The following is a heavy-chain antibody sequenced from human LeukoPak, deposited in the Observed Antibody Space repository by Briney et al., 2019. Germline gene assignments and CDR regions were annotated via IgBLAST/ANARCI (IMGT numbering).Heavy chain of an antibody. CDR3: TRLGGSYYTY. J-gene: IGHJ4*02. CDR2: IKQDGGEK. V-gene: IGHV3-7*01. D-gene: IGHD1-26*01. CDR1: GFTFSSYW. Sequence: GGSLRLSCAASGFTFSSYWMSWVRQAPGKGLEWVANIKQDGGEKYYVDSVKGRFTISRDDAKNSLFLQMNSLRAEDTAVYYCTRLGGSYYTYWGQGTLVTVSS.